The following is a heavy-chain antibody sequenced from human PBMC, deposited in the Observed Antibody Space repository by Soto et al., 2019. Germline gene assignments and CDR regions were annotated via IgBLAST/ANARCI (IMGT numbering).Heavy chain of an antibody. CDR2: IIPIFGTA. D-gene: IGHD1-26*01. CDR3: AADVGAPARTFAY. Sequence: QVQLVQSGAEVKKPGSSVKVSCKASGGTFSTYAISWVRQAPGQGLEWMGGIIPIFGTANYAQKFQGRVTITADEPTRTADRGLSTLGSEARAVYNSAADVGAPARTFAYWGQGTLATVSP. CDR1: GGTFSTYA. J-gene: IGHJ4*02. V-gene: IGHV1-69*01.